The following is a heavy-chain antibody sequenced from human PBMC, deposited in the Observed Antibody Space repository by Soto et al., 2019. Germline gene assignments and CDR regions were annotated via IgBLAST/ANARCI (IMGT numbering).Heavy chain of an antibody. CDR3: ARLEGLATISYYFDF. J-gene: IGHJ4*02. CDR1: GDSINSDKYY. CDR2: IYFRGNT. V-gene: IGHV4-39*01. Sequence: QLQLQESGPGLVKPSETLSLTCSVSGDSINSDKYYWGWIRQPPGKGLEWIGSIYFRGNTYYNPSLQTLVTVSLDKSQSQFSLKLSSVTAADSAVYFCARLEGLATISYYFDFWGQGALVTVSS. D-gene: IGHD3-9*01.